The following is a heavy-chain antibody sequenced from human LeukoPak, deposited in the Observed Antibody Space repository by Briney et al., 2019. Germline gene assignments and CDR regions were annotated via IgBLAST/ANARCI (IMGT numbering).Heavy chain of an antibody. Sequence: SETLSLTCSVSGGSISSGSYYWSWIRQPAGKGLEWIGRIYTSGSTNYNPSLKSRVTVSVDTSKNQFSLKLSSVTAADTAVYYCARGVDFWSGYGFDYWGQGTLVTVSS. V-gene: IGHV4-61*02. J-gene: IGHJ4*02. CDR1: GGSISSGSYY. CDR2: IYTSGST. CDR3: ARGVDFWSGYGFDY. D-gene: IGHD3-3*01.